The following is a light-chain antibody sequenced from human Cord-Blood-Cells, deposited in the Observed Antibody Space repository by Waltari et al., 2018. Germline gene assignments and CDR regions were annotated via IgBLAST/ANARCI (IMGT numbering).Light chain of an antibody. J-gene: IGKJ4*01. CDR3: QQSYSTLPLT. V-gene: IGKV1-39*01. CDR2: AAS. Sequence: DIQMTQSPSSLSASVGDRVTITCRASQSISSYLNWYQQKPGKAPKLLIDAASSLQSGVPSRFSGSGSGTDFTLTISSLQPEDFATYYCQQSYSTLPLTFGGGTKVEIK. CDR1: QSISSY.